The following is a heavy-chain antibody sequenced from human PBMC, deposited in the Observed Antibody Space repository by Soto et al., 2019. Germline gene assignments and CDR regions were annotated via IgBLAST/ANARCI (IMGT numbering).Heavy chain of an antibody. D-gene: IGHD3-22*01. J-gene: IGHJ6*02. CDR3: ATNYYDSSEGFHYYYYGMDV. CDR2: INAGNGNT. Sequence: ASVKVSCKASGYTFTSYAMHWVRQAPGQRLEWMGWINAGNGNTKYSQKFQGRVTITRDTSASTAYMELSSLRSEDTAVYYCATNYYDSSEGFHYYYYGMDVWGQGTTVPVSS. CDR1: GYTFTSYA. V-gene: IGHV1-3*01.